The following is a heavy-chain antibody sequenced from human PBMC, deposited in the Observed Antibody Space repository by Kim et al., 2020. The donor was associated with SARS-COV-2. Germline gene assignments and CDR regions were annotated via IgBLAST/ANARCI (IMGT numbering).Heavy chain of an antibody. Sequence: SETLSLTCTVSGGSISSSSYYWGWIRQPPGKGLEWIGSIYYSGSTYYNPSLKSRVTISIDTSKKQFSLKLSSVTAADTAVYFCARRGTSLDPWGQGTLVTVSS. CDR1: GGSISSSSYY. V-gene: IGHV4-39*07. J-gene: IGHJ5*02. CDR2: IYYSGST. CDR3: ARRGTSLDP. D-gene: IGHD2-15*01.